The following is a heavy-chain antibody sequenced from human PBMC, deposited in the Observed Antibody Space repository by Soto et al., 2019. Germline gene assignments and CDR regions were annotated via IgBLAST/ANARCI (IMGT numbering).Heavy chain of an antibody. CDR2: IYYSGST. D-gene: IGHD6-6*01. Sequence: QLQLQESGPGLVKPSETLSLTCTVSGGSISSSSYYWGWIRQPPGKGLEWIGSIYYSGSTYYNPSLKSRVTISVDTSKNQFSLKLSSVTAADTAVYYCARHPIIWQLAPHYFDYWGQGTLVTVSS. CDR1: GGSISSSSYY. J-gene: IGHJ4*02. V-gene: IGHV4-39*01. CDR3: ARHPIIWQLAPHYFDY.